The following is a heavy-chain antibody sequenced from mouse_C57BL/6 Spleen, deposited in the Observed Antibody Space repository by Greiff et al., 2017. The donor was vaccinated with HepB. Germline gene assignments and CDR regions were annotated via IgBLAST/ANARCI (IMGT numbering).Heavy chain of an antibody. CDR1: GYAFSSSW. D-gene: IGHD2-4*01. Sequence: VQLQQSGPELVKPGASVKISCKASGYAFSSSWMNWVKQRPGKGLEWIGRIYPGDGDTNYNGKFKGKATLTADKSSSTAYMQLSSLTSEDSAVYFCATWGDDYSWFAYWGQGTLVTVSA. V-gene: IGHV1-82*01. CDR3: ATWGDDYSWFAY. CDR2: IYPGDGDT. J-gene: IGHJ3*01.